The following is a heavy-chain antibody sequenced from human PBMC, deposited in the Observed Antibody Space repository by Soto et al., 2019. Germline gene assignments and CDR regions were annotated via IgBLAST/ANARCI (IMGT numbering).Heavy chain of an antibody. J-gene: IGHJ4*02. CDR1: GFSFDKYA. V-gene: IGHV3-49*04. CDR2: IRNQTYGWTT. Sequence: GGSLRLSCTASGFSFDKYAINWVRQAPGRGLEWVGLIRNQTYGWTTEYAPSMKGRFTVSRDDLNNIAYLQISSLNTGDSAVYFCTTAERPAEAYFFDYWGQGTLVTVSS. CDR3: TTAERPAEAYFFDY.